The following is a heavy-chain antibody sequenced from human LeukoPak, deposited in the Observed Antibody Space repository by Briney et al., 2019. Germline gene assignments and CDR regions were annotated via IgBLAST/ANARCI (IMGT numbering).Heavy chain of an antibody. CDR1: GGSVSSGSYY. V-gene: IGHV4-61*01. D-gene: IGHD3-16*02. CDR3: ARVPTLSYRFDY. CDR2: IYYSGST. J-gene: IGHJ4*02. Sequence: SETLSLTCTVSGGSVSSGSYYWSWIRQPPGKGLEWIGHIYYSGSTNYNPSLKSRVTISVDTSKNQFSLKLSSVTAADTAVYYCARVPTLSYRFDYWGQGTLVTVSS.